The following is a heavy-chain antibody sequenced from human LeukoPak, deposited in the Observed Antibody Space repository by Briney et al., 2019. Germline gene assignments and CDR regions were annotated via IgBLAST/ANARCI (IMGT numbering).Heavy chain of an antibody. CDR1: GFTFSSYA. CDR3: AKKGRAAADRIYYYYMDV. Sequence: PGGSLRLSCAASGFTFSSYAMSWVRQAPGKGLEWVSAISGSGGSTYYADSVKGRFTISRDNSKNTLYLQMNSLRAEDTAVYYCAKKGRAAADRIYYYYMDVWGKGTTVTVSS. D-gene: IGHD6-13*01. J-gene: IGHJ6*03. CDR2: ISGSGGST. V-gene: IGHV3-23*01.